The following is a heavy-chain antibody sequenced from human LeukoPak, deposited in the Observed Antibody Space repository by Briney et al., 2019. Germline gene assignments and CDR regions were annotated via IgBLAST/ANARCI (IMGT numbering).Heavy chain of an antibody. CDR3: AMIAAAAGSSYYYYGMDV. D-gene: IGHD6-13*01. CDR1: GYTLTELS. CDR2: FDPEDGET. Sequence: ASVKVSCKVSGYTLTELSMHWVRQAPGKGLEWMGGFDPEDGETIYAQKFQGRVTMTEDTSTDTAYMELSSLRSEDTAVYYCAMIAAAAGSSYYYYGMDVWGQGTTVTVSS. J-gene: IGHJ6*02. V-gene: IGHV1-24*01.